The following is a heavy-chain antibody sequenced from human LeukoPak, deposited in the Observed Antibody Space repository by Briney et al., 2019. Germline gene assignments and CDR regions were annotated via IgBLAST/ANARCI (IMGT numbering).Heavy chain of an antibody. CDR1: GFTFSSYW. J-gene: IGHJ3*02. Sequence: GGSLRLSCAASGFTFSSYWMHWVRQAPGKGLVWVSRINSDGSSTSYADSVKGRFTISRDNAKNSLYLQMNSLRADDTAVYYCARVQGHPPNGLDIWGQGTMVTVSS. CDR3: ARVQGHPPNGLDI. D-gene: IGHD2-8*01. CDR2: INSDGSST. V-gene: IGHV3-74*01.